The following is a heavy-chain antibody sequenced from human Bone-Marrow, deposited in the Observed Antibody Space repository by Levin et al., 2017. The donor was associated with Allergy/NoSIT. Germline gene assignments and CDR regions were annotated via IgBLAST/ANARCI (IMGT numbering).Heavy chain of an antibody. J-gene: IGHJ4*02. Sequence: PSETLSLTCTVSGGSISSYYWSWIRQPPGKGLEWIGYIYYSGSTNYNPSLKSRVTISVDTSKNQFSLKLSSVTAADTAVYYCARDATGYYNNWGQGTLVTVSS. D-gene: IGHD3-9*01. CDR2: IYYSGST. V-gene: IGHV4-59*01. CDR3: ARDATGYYNN. CDR1: GGSISSYY.